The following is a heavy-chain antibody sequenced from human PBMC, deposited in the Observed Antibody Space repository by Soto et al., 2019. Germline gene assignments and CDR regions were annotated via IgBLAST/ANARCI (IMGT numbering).Heavy chain of an antibody. CDR2: IRSEAYGGTI. CDR1: GFIFRDYA. J-gene: IGHJ4*02. D-gene: IGHD3-16*01. V-gene: IGHV3-49*03. CDR3: GRVYDKIWGSPPD. Sequence: GGSLRLSCIGSGFIFRDYAMNWFRQAPNKGLEWVGFIRSEAYGGTIQYAASVRGRFSISRDDSKSIAYLQMNSLKTEDTAVYYCGRVYDKIWGSPPDWGQGTLVTVSS.